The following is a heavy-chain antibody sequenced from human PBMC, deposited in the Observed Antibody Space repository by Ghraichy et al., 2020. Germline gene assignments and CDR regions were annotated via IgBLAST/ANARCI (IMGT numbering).Heavy chain of an antibody. Sequence: SETLSLTCAIYGTSVSSQSTAWNWLRQSPSRGLEWLGRTYYTSKWGNDYASSVKSRITISADTSKNQFSLQLNSVTPEDTAVYYCVRGTRSAFDVWGQGTVGSVSA. CDR2: TYYTSKWGN. CDR1: GTSVSSQSTA. V-gene: IGHV6-1*01. J-gene: IGHJ3*01. CDR3: VRGTRSAFDV.